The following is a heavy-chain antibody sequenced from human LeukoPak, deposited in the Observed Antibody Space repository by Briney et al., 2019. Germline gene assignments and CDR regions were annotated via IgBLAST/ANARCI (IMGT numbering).Heavy chain of an antibody. J-gene: IGHJ3*02. CDR3: ARPKYYDILTGYWADAFDI. CDR2: ISSSSSYI. D-gene: IGHD3-9*01. CDR1: GFTFSSYS. Sequence: GGSLRLSCAASGFTFSSYSMNWVRQAPGKGLEWVSSISSSSSYIYYADSVKGRFTISRDNAKNSLYLQMNSLRAEDTAVYYCARPKYYDILTGYWADAFDIWGQGTMVTVSS. V-gene: IGHV3-21*01.